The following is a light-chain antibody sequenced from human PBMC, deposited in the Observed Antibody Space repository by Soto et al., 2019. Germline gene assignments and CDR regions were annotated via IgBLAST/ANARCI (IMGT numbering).Light chain of an antibody. CDR3: QQRSI. CDR2: DAS. CDR1: QSVSSY. J-gene: IGKJ3*01. V-gene: IGKV3-11*01. Sequence: ESVLTQSPGTLYLSPGERATLSCRASQSVSSYLAWYQLKPGQAPRLLIYDASNRATGIPARFSGSGSGTDFTLTISSLEPEDFAVYYCQQRSIFGPGTKVDIK.